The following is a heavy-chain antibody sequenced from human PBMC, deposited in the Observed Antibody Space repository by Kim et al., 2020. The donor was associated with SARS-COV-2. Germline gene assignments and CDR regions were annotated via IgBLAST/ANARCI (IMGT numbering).Heavy chain of an antibody. CDR1: GYTFTDYY. CDR3: ARSAHFWSGHYLDF. J-gene: IGHJ4*02. V-gene: IGHV1-2*02. Sequence: ASVKVSCKASGYTFTDYYIHWVRQAPGQGLEWMGLINPYSGDTNYAQKFQGRVTMTRDTSISTPYVELSSLRSDDTAVYYCARSAHFWSGHYLDFWGQGT. D-gene: IGHD3-3*01. CDR2: INPYSGDT.